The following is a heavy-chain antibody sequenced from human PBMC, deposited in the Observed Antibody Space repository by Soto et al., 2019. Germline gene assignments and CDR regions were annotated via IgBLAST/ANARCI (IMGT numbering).Heavy chain of an antibody. CDR3: ARGRYCLTGRCFPNWFDS. CDR1: GDSISTVDYF. CDR2: IYKSTTT. V-gene: IGHV4-30-4*01. D-gene: IGHD2-15*01. J-gene: IGHJ5*01. Sequence: SKTLSLTCSVSGDSISTVDYFWAWIRQPPGQALEYIGYIYKSTTTYYNPSFESRVAISLDTSKSQFSLTVTSVTAADTAVYFCARGRYCLTGRCFPNWFDSWGQGTLVTVSS.